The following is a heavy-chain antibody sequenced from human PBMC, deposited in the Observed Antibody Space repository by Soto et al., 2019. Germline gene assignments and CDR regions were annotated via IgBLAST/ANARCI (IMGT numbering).Heavy chain of an antibody. CDR1: GXTFSSYS. D-gene: IGHD3-22*01. CDR3: AREVREGNYYYGMDV. V-gene: IGHV3-21*01. J-gene: IGHJ6*02. Sequence: LRLSFAASGXTFSSYSMNWVRQAPGKGLEWVSSISSSSSYIYYADSVKGRFTISRDNAKNSLYLQMNSLRAEDTAVYYCAREVREGNYYYGMDVWGQGTTVTVSS. CDR2: ISSSSSYI.